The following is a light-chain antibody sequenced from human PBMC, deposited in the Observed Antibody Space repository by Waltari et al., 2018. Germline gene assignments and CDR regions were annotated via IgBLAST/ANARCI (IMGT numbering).Light chain of an antibody. J-gene: IGKJ4*02. CDR2: DAS. Sequence: EIVFTQSPATLSLSPGERATLSCRASQSVSHSLAWYQQKPGQAPRLLIYDASTRATGIPARFSGSGSGTDFTLTISSLEPEDFAVYYCQQRSNWPRFGGGTRVEI. V-gene: IGKV3-11*01. CDR3: QQRSNWPR. CDR1: QSVSHS.